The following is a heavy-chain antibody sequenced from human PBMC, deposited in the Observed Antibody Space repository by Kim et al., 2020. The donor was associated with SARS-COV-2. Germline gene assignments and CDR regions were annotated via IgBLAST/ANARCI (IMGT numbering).Heavy chain of an antibody. Sequence: ASVKVSCKASGYTFTNHAINWVRQAPGRGLEWMGWINTDTGSPTYAPDFTGRFVFSLDTSVSTAYLQIRSLEAEDTALYYCARVVWGGYRYFDPWGQGTLVTVSS. D-gene: IGHD3-16*02. CDR1: GYTFTNHA. J-gene: IGHJ4*02. V-gene: IGHV7-4-1*02. CDR3: ARVVWGGYRYFDP. CDR2: INTDTGSP.